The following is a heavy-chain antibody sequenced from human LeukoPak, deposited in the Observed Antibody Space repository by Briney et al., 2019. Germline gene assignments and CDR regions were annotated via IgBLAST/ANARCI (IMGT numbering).Heavy chain of an antibody. V-gene: IGHV1-46*01. CDR3: ARTAARRFGY. CDR2: INPTGGST. Sequence: EASVNVSCKASGYTFPSYFMHWVRQAPGQGLEWMGIINPTGGSTTYAQKFQGRVTMTRDTSTSTVYMELSSLRSDDTAVYYCARTAARRFGYWGQGTLVTVSS. D-gene: IGHD6-6*01. J-gene: IGHJ4*02. CDR1: GYTFPSYF.